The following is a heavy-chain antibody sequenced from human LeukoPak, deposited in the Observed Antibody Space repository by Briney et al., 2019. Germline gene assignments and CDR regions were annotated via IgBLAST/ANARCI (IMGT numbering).Heavy chain of an antibody. CDR1: GGTFSSYA. J-gene: IGHJ5*02. D-gene: IGHD2-2*01. Sequence: ASVKLSCKASGGTFSSYAISWVRQAPGQGLEWMGWINPNSGGTNYAQKFQGRVTMTRDTSISTAYMELSRLRSDDTAVYYCARDQVVVVPAALTVGFDPWGQGTLVTVSS. CDR3: ARDQVVVVPAALTVGFDP. CDR2: INPNSGGT. V-gene: IGHV1-2*02.